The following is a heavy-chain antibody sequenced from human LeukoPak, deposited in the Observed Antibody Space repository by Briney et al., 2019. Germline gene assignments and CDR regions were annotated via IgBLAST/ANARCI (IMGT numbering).Heavy chain of an antibody. V-gene: IGHV4-59*01. Sequence: PSETLSLTCTVYSGTISNYYWSWLRQPPGKGLEWIGHIYYSGSTNYNPSLKSRVTISVDTSKNQFSLKLSSVTAADTAVYYCARGGYYYDSSGYWGAFDIWGQGTMVTVSS. CDR3: ARGGYYYDSSGYWGAFDI. CDR1: SGTISNYY. CDR2: IYYSGST. D-gene: IGHD3-22*01. J-gene: IGHJ3*02.